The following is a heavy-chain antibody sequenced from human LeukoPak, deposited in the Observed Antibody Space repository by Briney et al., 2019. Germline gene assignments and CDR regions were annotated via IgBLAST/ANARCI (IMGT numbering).Heavy chain of an antibody. CDR1: GGSISSGGYY. Sequence: ETSETLSLTCAVSGGSISSGGYYWSWIRQHPGKGLEWIGYIYYSGSTYYNPSLKSRVTISVDTSKNQFSLKLSSVTAADTAVYYCARGTPISSGSYYNCAFDIWGQGTMVTVSS. CDR2: IYYSGST. D-gene: IGHD3-10*01. J-gene: IGHJ3*02. V-gene: IGHV4-31*11. CDR3: ARGTPISSGSYYNCAFDI.